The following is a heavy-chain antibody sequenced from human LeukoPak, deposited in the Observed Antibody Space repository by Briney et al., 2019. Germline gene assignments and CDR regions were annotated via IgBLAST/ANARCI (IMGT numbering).Heavy chain of an antibody. D-gene: IGHD3-10*01. CDR3: ASLEKSFYYGSGSYNSDDAFDI. Sequence: SVKVSCKASGGTFSSYAISWVRQAPGQGLEWMRGIIPIFGTANYAQKFQGRVTITADKSTSTAYMELSSLRSEDTAVYCCASLEKSFYYGSGSYNSDDAFDIWGQGTMVTVSS. J-gene: IGHJ3*02. V-gene: IGHV1-69*06. CDR2: IIPIFGTA. CDR1: GGTFSSYA.